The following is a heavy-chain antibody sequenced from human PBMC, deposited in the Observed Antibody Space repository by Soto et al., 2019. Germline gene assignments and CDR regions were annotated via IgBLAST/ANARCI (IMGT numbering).Heavy chain of an antibody. CDR1: GFTFTSSA. J-gene: IGHJ6*02. V-gene: IGHV1-58*01. CDR3: ARVRYVIAARYGMDV. CDR2: IVVGSGNT. D-gene: IGHD6-6*01. Sequence: QMQLVQSGPEVKKPGTSVKVSCKASGFTFTSSAVQWVRQARGQRLEWIGWIVVGSGNTNYAQKFQERVTMTRDTSISTAYMELSRLRSDDTAVYYCARVRYVIAARYGMDVWGQGTTVTVSS.